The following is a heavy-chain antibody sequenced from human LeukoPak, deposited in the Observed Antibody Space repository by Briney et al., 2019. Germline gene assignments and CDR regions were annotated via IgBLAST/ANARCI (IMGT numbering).Heavy chain of an antibody. J-gene: IGHJ4*02. CDR1: GFPFSAYS. CDR3: ARDHNWGFDY. CDR2: ISNSNI. Sequence: GGSLRLSCAASGFPFSAYSVNWVRQAPGKGLEWVSYISNSNIYYAESVKGRFTISRDNAKNSLYLEMNSLRAEDMAVYYCARDHNWGFDYWGQGILVTVSS. V-gene: IGHV3-21*05. D-gene: IGHD7-27*01.